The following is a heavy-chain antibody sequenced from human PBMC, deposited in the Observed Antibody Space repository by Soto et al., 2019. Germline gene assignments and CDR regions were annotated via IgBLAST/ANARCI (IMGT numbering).Heavy chain of an antibody. J-gene: IGHJ4*02. CDR3: ARDDDYPDNGLDY. Sequence: QVQLVESGGGVVQPGRSLRLSCAASGFTFSNYGMHWVRQAPGKGLEWVAVIPYDGSYKHYADFVKGRFTISRDNXKNTLYLEMNSLRAEDTAVYYCARDDDYPDNGLDYWGQGTLVTVSS. D-gene: IGHD4-17*01. CDR1: GFTFSNYG. CDR2: IPYDGSYK. V-gene: IGHV3-33*05.